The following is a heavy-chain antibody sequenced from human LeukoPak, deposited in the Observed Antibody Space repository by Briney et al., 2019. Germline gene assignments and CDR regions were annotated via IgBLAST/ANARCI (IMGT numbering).Heavy chain of an antibody. CDR1: GLTFSSSE. D-gene: IGHD3-10*01. J-gene: IGHJ4*02. Sequence: GGSLRLSCAASGLTFSSSEMKWARQARGRGLEWVSSISTNTPSIYYPDTVRAPYNITRDNTKNPLTLQLHPLTAHHRTVYLWACLRGSSYYWGQGTLVTFSS. CDR2: ISTNTPSI. CDR3: ACLRGSSYY. V-gene: IGHV3-21*01.